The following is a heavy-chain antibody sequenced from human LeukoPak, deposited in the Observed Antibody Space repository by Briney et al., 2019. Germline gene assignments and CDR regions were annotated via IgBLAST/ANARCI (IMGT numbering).Heavy chain of an antibody. CDR2: ISGNGYDT. J-gene: IGHJ3*02. CDR3: AKDPNGDYIGTFEI. Sequence: PGGSLRLSCSTFKFNFIDYGLTWVRQAPGKGLEWVSSISGNGYDTQDGASVQGRFTISRDNSQNTLYLQMNNLRADDTAVYYCAKDPNGDYIGTFEIWGHGTMVTVSS. D-gene: IGHD4-17*01. V-gene: IGHV3-23*01. CDR1: KFNFIDYG.